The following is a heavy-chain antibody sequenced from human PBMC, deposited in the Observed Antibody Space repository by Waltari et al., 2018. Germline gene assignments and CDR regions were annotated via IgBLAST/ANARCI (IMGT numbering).Heavy chain of an antibody. V-gene: IGHV4-39*07. CDR2: IHYIGNT. CDR1: GGSISSITYY. CDR3: AKRVVTTGGVDY. Sequence: QLQLQEPGPRLVRLSETLSLTCTVSGGSISSITYYWAWIRQTPGKGLEWIGCIHYIGNTYYNPSLRSRVTRSVVTAKNQFSLNLRSVTAADTAVYYCAKRVVTTGGVDYWGQGTLVTVSS. D-gene: IGHD2-21*02. J-gene: IGHJ4*02.